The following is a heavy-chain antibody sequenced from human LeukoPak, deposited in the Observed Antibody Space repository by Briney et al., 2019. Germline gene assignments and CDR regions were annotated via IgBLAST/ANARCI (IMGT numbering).Heavy chain of an antibody. J-gene: IGHJ4*02. V-gene: IGHV3-30*02. Sequence: PGGSLRLSCAASGFTFSSYGMHWVRQAPGKGLEWVAFIRYDGSNKYYADSVKGRFTISRDNSKNTLYLQMNSLRAEDTAVYYCAKFGIAAAESFDYWGQGTLVTVSS. CDR2: IRYDGSNK. CDR1: GFTFSSYG. CDR3: AKFGIAAAESFDY. D-gene: IGHD6-13*01.